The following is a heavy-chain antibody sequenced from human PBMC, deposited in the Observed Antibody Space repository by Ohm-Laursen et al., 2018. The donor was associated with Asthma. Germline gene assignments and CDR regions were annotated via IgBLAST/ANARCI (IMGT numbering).Heavy chain of an antibody. D-gene: IGHD3-3*01. V-gene: IGHV3-23*01. Sequence: GSLRLSCSATGFTFSSYAMSWVRQAPGKGLEWVSAISGSGGSTYYADSVKGRFTISRDNSKNTLYLQMNSLRAEDTAVYYCAKGHDFWSGYTIDYWGQGTLVTVSS. CDR2: ISGSGGST. J-gene: IGHJ4*02. CDR3: AKGHDFWSGYTIDY. CDR1: GFTFSSYA.